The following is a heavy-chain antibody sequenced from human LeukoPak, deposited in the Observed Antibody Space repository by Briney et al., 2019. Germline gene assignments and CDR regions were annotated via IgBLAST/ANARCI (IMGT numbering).Heavy chain of an antibody. CDR1: GFTFSSYA. D-gene: IGHD6-25*01. CDR3: ARDPADFDY. Sequence: GGSLRLSCAASGFTFSSYAMSWVRQAPGKGLEWVSAISGSGGSTYYADSVKGRFTISRDNAKNSLYLQMNSLRAEDTAVYYCARDPADFDYWGQGTLVTVSS. J-gene: IGHJ4*02. CDR2: ISGSGGST. V-gene: IGHV3-23*01.